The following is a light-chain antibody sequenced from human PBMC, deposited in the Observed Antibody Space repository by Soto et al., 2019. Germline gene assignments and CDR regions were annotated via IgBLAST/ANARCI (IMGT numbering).Light chain of an antibody. J-gene: IGLJ1*01. CDR3: AAWDDSLIALYV. V-gene: IGLV1-47*01. CDR1: SSNIGSNY. Sequence: QSVLTQPPSASGTPGQRVTISCSGSSSNIGSNYVYWYQQLPGTAPKLLIYRNNQRPSGVPDRFSGSKSGTSASLAISGHRSEDEAVYYCAAWDDSLIALYVFGTGTKVTVL. CDR2: RNN.